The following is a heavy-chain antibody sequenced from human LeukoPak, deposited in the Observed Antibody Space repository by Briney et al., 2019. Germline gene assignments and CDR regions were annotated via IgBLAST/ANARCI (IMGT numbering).Heavy chain of an antibody. Sequence: NPGGSLRLSCAASGFTFTNAWMTWVRQPPGKGLEWIGYIYFTGSTNYNPSLKSRVTMSVDTSNNQFSLKLSSVTAADTALYYCARRYCTNGVCYLVSWGQGTLVTVSS. CDR2: IYFTGST. D-gene: IGHD2-8*01. CDR1: GFTFTNAW. V-gene: IGHV4-59*12. J-gene: IGHJ5*02. CDR3: ARRYCTNGVCYLVS.